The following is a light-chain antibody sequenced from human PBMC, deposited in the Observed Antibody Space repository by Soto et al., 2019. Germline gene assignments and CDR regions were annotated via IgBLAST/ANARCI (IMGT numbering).Light chain of an antibody. Sequence: DIQMTQSPSTLSAFVGDRVTITCRASQSISSWLAWYQQKPGKAPKLLIYQASTLETGDPSRFSGSGSGTEFTLTISSMQPDDFATYYCQQYNQALGWTFGQGTKVAI. CDR2: QAS. V-gene: IGKV1-5*03. CDR3: QQYNQALGWT. J-gene: IGKJ1*01. CDR1: QSISSW.